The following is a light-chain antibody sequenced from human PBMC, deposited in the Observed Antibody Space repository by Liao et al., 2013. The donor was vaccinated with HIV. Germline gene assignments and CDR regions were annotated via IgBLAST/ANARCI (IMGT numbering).Light chain of an antibody. Sequence: SYDLTQPPSVSVSPGQTATITCSGHKLVDTYACWYQQRPGQSPVLVIYQDSQRPSGIPERFSGSKSGNTATLTISGTQAMDEADYYCQAWDSSTAVFGGGTKLTVL. CDR1: KLVDTY. J-gene: IGLJ2*01. CDR3: QAWDSSTAV. CDR2: QDS. V-gene: IGLV3-1*01.